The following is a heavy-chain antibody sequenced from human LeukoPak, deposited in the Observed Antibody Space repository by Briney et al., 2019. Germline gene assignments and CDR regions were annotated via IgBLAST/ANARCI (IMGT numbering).Heavy chain of an antibody. D-gene: IGHD1-7*01. Sequence: PGRSLRLSCAASVFTFSRYGMHWVRQAPGKGLEWVAVIWYDESNSYYADSVKGRFTISRDNSKKTLYLQMNSLRAEDTAVYYCAKSFLELEAYDYYMDVWGKGTTVTVSS. CDR2: IWYDESNS. CDR1: VFTFSRYG. V-gene: IGHV3-33*06. CDR3: AKSFLELEAYDYYMDV. J-gene: IGHJ6*03.